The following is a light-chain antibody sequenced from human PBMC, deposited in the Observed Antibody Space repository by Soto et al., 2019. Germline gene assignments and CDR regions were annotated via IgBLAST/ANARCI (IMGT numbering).Light chain of an antibody. CDR1: NIGSKS. CDR3: QVWDSSSDHVV. Sequence: SYELTQPPSVSVAPGKTARITCGGNNIGSKSVHWYQQKPGQAPVLGIYYDSDRPSGIPERFSGSNSGNTATLTISRVEAGDEADYYGQVWDSSSDHVVFGGGTKRTVL. J-gene: IGLJ2*01. CDR2: YDS. V-gene: IGLV3-21*04.